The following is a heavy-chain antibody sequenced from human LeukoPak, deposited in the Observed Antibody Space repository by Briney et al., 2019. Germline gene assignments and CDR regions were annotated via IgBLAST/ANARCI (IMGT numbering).Heavy chain of an antibody. D-gene: IGHD3-16*01. CDR1: GHSFSSYW. CDR3: GRYPGSYVIDY. Sequence: KHGESLKISCKGSGHSFSSYWISWVRQMPGKGLEWMGRIDPSDSHTNYNPSFQGHVTISADKSISTAYLQWSSLKASDTAMYFCGRYPGSYVIDYWGQGTLVTVSS. CDR2: IDPSDSHT. V-gene: IGHV5-10-1*01. J-gene: IGHJ4*02.